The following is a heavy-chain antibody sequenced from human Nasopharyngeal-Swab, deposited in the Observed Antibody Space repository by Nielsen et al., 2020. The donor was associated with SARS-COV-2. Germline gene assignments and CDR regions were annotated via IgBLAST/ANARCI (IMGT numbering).Heavy chain of an antibody. Sequence: GGSLRLSCAVSGFSFSNAWMSWARQVPGKGLEWVAHITRKSDGGTTRYTAPVKDRFTISRDDSQDTIYLQMNNPQIEDTAVYYCAGSFLGYWGQGTLVTVSS. D-gene: IGHD1-26*01. CDR2: ITRKSDGGTT. CDR1: GFSFSNAW. CDR3: AGSFLGY. V-gene: IGHV3-15*01. J-gene: IGHJ4*02.